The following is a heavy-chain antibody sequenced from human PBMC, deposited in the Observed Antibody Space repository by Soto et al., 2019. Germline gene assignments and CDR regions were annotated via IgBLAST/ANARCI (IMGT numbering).Heavy chain of an antibody. CDR1: GFTFSSYW. CDR3: ARDDGECTSTSCYYYYGMDV. Sequence: EVQLVESGGGLVQPGGSLRLSCAASGFTFSSYWMHWVRQAPGKGLVWVSRINSDGSSTSYADSVKGRFTISRHNAKNTLYLQRTSLRAADTAVYYCARDDGECTSTSCYYYYGMDVWGQGTTVPVSS. J-gene: IGHJ6*02. V-gene: IGHV3-74*01. D-gene: IGHD2-2*01. CDR2: INSDGSST.